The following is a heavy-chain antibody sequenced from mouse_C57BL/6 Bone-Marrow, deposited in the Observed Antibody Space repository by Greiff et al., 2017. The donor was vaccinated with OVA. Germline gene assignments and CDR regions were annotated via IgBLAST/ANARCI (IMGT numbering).Heavy chain of an antibody. CDR2: IDPSDSYT. CDR3: ARFYYDYDWFAY. J-gene: IGHJ3*01. Sequence: QVQLKQPGAELVKPGASVKLSCKASGYTFTSYWMQWVKQRPGQGLEWIGEIDPSDSYTNYNQKFKGKATLTVDTSSSTAYMQLSSLTSEDSAVYYCARFYYDYDWFAYWGQGTLVTVSA. V-gene: IGHV1-50*01. CDR1: GYTFTSYW. D-gene: IGHD2-4*01.